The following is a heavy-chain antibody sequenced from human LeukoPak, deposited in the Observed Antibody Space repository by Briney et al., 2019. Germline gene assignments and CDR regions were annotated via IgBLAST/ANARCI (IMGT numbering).Heavy chain of an antibody. D-gene: IGHD4-17*01. CDR3: ARDFSATTVDAFDI. CDR2: IYYSGST. Sequence: SETLSLTCTVSGGSISSYYWSWIRQPPGKGLEWIGYIYYSGSTNYNPSLKSRVTISVDTSKNQFSLKLSSVTAADAAVYYCARDFSATTVDAFDIWGQGTMVTVSS. CDR1: GGSISSYY. V-gene: IGHV4-59*01. J-gene: IGHJ3*02.